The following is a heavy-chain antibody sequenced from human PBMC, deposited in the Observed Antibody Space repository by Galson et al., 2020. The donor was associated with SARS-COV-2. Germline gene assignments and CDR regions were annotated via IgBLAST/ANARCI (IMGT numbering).Heavy chain of an antibody. J-gene: IGHJ4*02. CDR2: IRSKTSGGTA. CDR1: GFAFNRAW. CDR3: TTGSLVFLTASEDH. D-gene: IGHD2-21*02. Sequence: GGSLRLSCTASGFAFNRAWMSWLRQALGKGPECVGRIRSKTSGGTAEYAAPVKGRFTISRDDSKNTLYLDMSNLQAEDTAVYYCTTGSLVFLTASEDHWGQGTLVTVSS. V-gene: IGHV3-15*01.